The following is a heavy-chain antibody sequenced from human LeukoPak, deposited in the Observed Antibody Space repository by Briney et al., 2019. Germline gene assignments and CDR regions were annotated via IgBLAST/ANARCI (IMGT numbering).Heavy chain of an antibody. D-gene: IGHD4-11*01. V-gene: IGHV4-38-2*01. CDR1: GYSISSGYY. CDR3: AGTTNHYYYYYMDV. J-gene: IGHJ6*03. Sequence: SETLSLTCAVSGYSISSGYYWGWIRQPSGKGLEWIGSIYHSGSTYYNPSLKSRVTISVDTSKNQFSLKLSSVTAADTAVYYCAGTTNHYYYYYMDVWGKGTTVTVSS. CDR2: IYHSGST.